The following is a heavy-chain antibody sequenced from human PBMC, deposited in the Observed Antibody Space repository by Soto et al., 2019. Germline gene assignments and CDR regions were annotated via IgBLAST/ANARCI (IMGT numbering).Heavy chain of an antibody. CDR3: ARDPTQQWLETLFDY. CDR2: ISYDGSNK. J-gene: IGHJ4*02. D-gene: IGHD6-19*01. Sequence: QVQLVESGGGVVQSGRSLRLSCAASGFTFSSYAMHWVRQAPGKGLEWVAVISYDGSNKYYADSVKGRFTISRDNSKNTVYLQMNSLRAEDTAVYYCARDPTQQWLETLFDYWGQGTLFTVSS. CDR1: GFTFSSYA. V-gene: IGHV3-30-3*01.